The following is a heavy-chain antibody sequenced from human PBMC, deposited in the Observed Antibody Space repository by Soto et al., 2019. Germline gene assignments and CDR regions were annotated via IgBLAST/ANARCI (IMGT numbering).Heavy chain of an antibody. Sequence: VQLMESGGGLVQPGRSLRLSCAASGFAFEDYAMFWVRQTPGKGLDYVAGVTYNSGSIGYADSVEGRFTISRDNAKDSVYLEMSRLLRVGTGLYYCSRGRVGIYDSVHIWGQGTMVTVSS. J-gene: IGHJ3*02. D-gene: IGHD3-10*02. CDR2: VTYNSGSI. CDR1: GFAFEDYA. CDR3: SRGRVGIYDSVHI. V-gene: IGHV3-9*01.